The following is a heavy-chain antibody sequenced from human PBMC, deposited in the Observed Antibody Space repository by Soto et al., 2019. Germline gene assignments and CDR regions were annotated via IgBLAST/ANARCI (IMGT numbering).Heavy chain of an antibody. CDR2: ISSSGSTI. Sequence: PGGSLRLSCAASGFTFSDYYMSWIRQAPGKGLEWVSYISSSGSTIYYADSVKGRFTISRDNAKNSLYLQMNSLRAEDTAVYYCARGAVEEAAAGLPKGFDPWGQGTLVTVSS. V-gene: IGHV3-11*01. D-gene: IGHD6-13*01. CDR3: ARGAVEEAAAGLPKGFDP. CDR1: GFTFSDYY. J-gene: IGHJ5*02.